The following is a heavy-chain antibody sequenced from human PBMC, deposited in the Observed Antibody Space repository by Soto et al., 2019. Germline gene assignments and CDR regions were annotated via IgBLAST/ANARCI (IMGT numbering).Heavy chain of an antibody. CDR2: IYWDDDK. Sequence: QITLNESGPPVVKPAETLTLTCTFSGFSLTTSGVGVGWIRQSPGKAPEWLALIYWDDDKRYSASLKSRLTITKDTSKNHVVLTMASVDPADTATYYCAHRILRTVFGLVTTTAIYFDFWGQGTPVVVSS. CDR1: GFSLTTSGVG. J-gene: IGHJ4*02. D-gene: IGHD3-3*01. CDR3: AHRILRTVFGLVTTTAIYFDF. V-gene: IGHV2-5*02.